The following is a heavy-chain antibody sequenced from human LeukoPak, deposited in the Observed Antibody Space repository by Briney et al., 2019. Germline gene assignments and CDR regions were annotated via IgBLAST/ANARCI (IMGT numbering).Heavy chain of an antibody. J-gene: IGHJ4*02. CDR1: EFAFSTYN. CDR2: ISTGSSTT. D-gene: IGHD4-23*01. CDR3: ARVAAGYSVNYFDY. V-gene: IGHV3-48*02. Sequence: GGSLRLSCAASEFAFSTYNMNWVRQAPGKGLEWGSYISTGSSTTYYADSVKGRFTISRDNVENSLYLQMNSLRDEDTAVYYCARVAAGYSVNYFDYWGQGTLVTVSS.